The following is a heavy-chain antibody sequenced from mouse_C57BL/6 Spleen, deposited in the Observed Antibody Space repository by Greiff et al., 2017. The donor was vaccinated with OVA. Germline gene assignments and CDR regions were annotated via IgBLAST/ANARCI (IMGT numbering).Heavy chain of an antibody. CDR2: INYDGSST. Sequence: EVMLVESEGGLVQPGSSMKLSCTASGFTFSDYYMAWVRQDPEKGLEWVANINYDGSSTYYLDSLKSRFIISRDNAKNILYLQMSSLKSEDTATYYCARDIYYGSSYAMDYWGQGTSVTVSS. J-gene: IGHJ4*01. CDR3: ARDIYYGSSYAMDY. D-gene: IGHD1-1*01. V-gene: IGHV5-16*01. CDR1: GFTFSDYY.